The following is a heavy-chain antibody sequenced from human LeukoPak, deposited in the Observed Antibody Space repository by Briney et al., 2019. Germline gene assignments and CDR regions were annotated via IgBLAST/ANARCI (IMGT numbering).Heavy chain of an antibody. CDR3: ASSRFGIAAAAPKGGVDY. Sequence: ASVKVSCKASGYTFTGYYMHWVRQAPGQGLEWMGWINPNSGGTNYAQKFQGRVTITRDTSISTAYMELSRLRSDDTAVYYCASSRFGIAAAAPKGGVDYWGQGTLVTVSS. CDR2: INPNSGGT. V-gene: IGHV1-2*02. D-gene: IGHD6-13*01. CDR1: GYTFTGYY. J-gene: IGHJ4*02.